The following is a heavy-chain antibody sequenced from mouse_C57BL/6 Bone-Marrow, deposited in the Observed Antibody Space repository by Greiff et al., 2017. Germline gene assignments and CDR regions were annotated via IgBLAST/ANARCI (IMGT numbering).Heavy chain of an antibody. Sequence: VQGVESGEGLVKPGGSLKLSCAASGFTFSSYAMSWVRQTPEKRLEWVAYISSGGDYIYYADTVKGRFTISRDNARNTLYLQMSSLKSEDTAMYYCTRNDYDYDGAYYFDYWGQGTTLTVSS. CDR1: GFTFSSYA. CDR3: TRNDYDYDGAYYFDY. V-gene: IGHV5-9-1*02. J-gene: IGHJ2*01. CDR2: ISSGGDYI. D-gene: IGHD2-4*01.